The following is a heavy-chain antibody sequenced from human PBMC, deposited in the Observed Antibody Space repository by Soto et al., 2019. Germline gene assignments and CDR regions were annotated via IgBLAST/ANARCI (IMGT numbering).Heavy chain of an antibody. V-gene: IGHV3-7*01. CDR2: IKEDGSEK. J-gene: IGHJ4*02. CDR3: TRNRRTSTLLPGYFDY. CDR1: GFTLSSYW. D-gene: IGHD3-9*01. Sequence: GGSLRLSYAASGFTLSSYWMSWVRQAPGKGLEWVANIKEDGSEKYYVDSVKGRFTISRDNAKNSLYLQMNSLRAEDTAVYYCTRNRRTSTLLPGYFDYWGQGALVTVSS.